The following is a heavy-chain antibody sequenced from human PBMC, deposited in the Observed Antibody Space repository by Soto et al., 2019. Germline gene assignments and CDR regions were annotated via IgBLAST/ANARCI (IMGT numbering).Heavy chain of an antibody. D-gene: IGHD3-3*01. CDR3: AKSPGEYYDFWSGYQNRGGIFDY. V-gene: IGHV3-23*01. Sequence: GGSLRLSCAASGFTFSSYAMSWVRQAPGKGLEWVSAISGSGGSTYYADSVKGRFTISRDNSKNTLYLQMNSLRAEDTAVYYCAKSPGEYYDFWSGYQNRGGIFDYWGQGTLVTVSS. J-gene: IGHJ4*02. CDR2: ISGSGGST. CDR1: GFTFSSYA.